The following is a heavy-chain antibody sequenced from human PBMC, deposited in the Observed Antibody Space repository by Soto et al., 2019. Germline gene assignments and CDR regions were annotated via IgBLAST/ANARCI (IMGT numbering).Heavy chain of an antibody. D-gene: IGHD3-22*01. Sequence: SVKVSCKASGGTFSSYAISWVRQAPGQGLEWMGGIIPIFGTANYAQKFQGRVTITADESTSTAYMELSSLRSEDTAVYYCARERVGGAYYYDSSGYANDAFDIWGQGTM. J-gene: IGHJ3*02. V-gene: IGHV1-69*13. CDR2: IIPIFGTA. CDR1: GGTFSSYA. CDR3: ARERVGGAYYYDSSGYANDAFDI.